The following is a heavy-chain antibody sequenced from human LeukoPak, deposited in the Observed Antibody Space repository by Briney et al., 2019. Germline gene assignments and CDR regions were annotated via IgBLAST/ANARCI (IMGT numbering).Heavy chain of an antibody. CDR2: ISSSSSTI. D-gene: IGHD2-2*01. Sequence: GGSLRLSCAASGFTFSSYSMNWVRQAPGKGLEWISYISSSSSTIYYADSVKGRFTISRDNAKNSLYLQMNSLRAEDTAVYYCARDLLYCSSTSCQEYYGMDVWGQGTTVTVSS. V-gene: IGHV3-48*01. J-gene: IGHJ6*02. CDR3: ARDLLYCSSTSCQEYYGMDV. CDR1: GFTFSSYS.